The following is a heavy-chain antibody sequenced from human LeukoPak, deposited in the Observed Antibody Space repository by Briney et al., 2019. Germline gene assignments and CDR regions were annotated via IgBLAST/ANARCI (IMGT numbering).Heavy chain of an antibody. CDR1: GFTFSSYS. J-gene: IGHJ4*02. CDR2: ISSSSSYI. D-gene: IGHD2-2*02. V-gene: IGHV3-21*01. Sequence: GGSLGLSCAASGFTFSSYSMNWVRQAPGKGLEWVSSISSSSSYIYYADSVKGRFTISRDNAKNSLYLQMNSLRAEDTAVYYCARDIRPAPAPIDYWGQGTLVTVSS. CDR3: ARDIRPAPAPIDY.